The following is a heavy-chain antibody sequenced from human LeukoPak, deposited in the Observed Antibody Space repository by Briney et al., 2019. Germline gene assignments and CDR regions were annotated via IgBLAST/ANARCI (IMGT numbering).Heavy chain of an antibody. CDR1: GYTFTNYA. D-gene: IGHD2-15*01. Sequence: ASVKVSCKASGYTFTNYAMNWVRQAPGQGLEWMGWINTNTGNPTYAQGFTGRFVFALDTSVSTAYLQISRLKAEDTAVYYCARDQSLGGGPFDYWGQGTLVTVSS. J-gene: IGHJ4*02. CDR2: INTNTGNP. CDR3: ARDQSLGGGPFDY. V-gene: IGHV7-4-1*02.